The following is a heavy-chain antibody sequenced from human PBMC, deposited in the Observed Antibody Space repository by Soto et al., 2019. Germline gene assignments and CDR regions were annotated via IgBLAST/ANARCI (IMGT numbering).Heavy chain of an antibody. V-gene: IGHV1-46*01. CDR3: ARDITIFGVVTKTNKSNDY. CDR2: INPSGGST. CDR1: GYTFTSYY. J-gene: IGHJ4*02. D-gene: IGHD3-3*01. Sequence: QVQLVQSGAEVKKPGASVKVSCKASGYTFTSYYMHWVRQAPGQGLEWMGIINPSGGSTSYAQKFQGRVTMTRDTSTSTVYMELSSLRSEDTAVYYCARDITIFGVVTKTNKSNDYWGQGTLVTVSS.